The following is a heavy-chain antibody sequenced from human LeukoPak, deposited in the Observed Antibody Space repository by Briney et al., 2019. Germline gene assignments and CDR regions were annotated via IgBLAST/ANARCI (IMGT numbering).Heavy chain of an antibody. CDR1: GGSFSSYY. V-gene: IGHV4-59*08. CDR2: IYYSGST. D-gene: IGHD4-17*01. Sequence: SETLSLTCTVSGGSFSSYYWSWIRQPPGKGLEWIGYIYYSGSTHYNPSLKSRVTISLDPSKNHSSVKLSSVTTADTAVYYCAGYGDPYYFDYWGQGTLVTVP. CDR3: AGYGDPYYFDY. J-gene: IGHJ4*02.